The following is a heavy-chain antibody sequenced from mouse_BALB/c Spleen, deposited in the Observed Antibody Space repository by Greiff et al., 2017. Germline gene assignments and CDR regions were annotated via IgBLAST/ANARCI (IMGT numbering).Heavy chain of an antibody. Sequence: QVQLKESGPGLVAPSQSLSITCTVSGFSLTSYGVHWVRQPPGKGLEWLGVIWAGGSTNYNSALMSRLSISKDNSKSQVFLKMNSLQTDDTAMYYCASPHYYGSSYERYFDVWGAGTTVTVSS. CDR2: IWAGGST. J-gene: IGHJ1*01. V-gene: IGHV2-9*02. CDR3: ASPHYYGSSYERYFDV. D-gene: IGHD1-1*01. CDR1: GFSLTSYG.